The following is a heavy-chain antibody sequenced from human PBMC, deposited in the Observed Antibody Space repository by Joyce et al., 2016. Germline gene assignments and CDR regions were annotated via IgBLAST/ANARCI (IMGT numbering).Heavy chain of an antibody. CDR2: IKQDGSEK. CDR3: ARIVAAGTDY. V-gene: IGHV3-7*03. CDR1: GFPFSNYW. Sequence: EVQLVESGGGLVRPGGSLRLSCAASGFPFSNYWVSWVRQAPGKGLEWVANIKQDGSEKTYGDSVKGRFTISRDNAKNSLYLKMNSLRAEDTAVYYCARIVAAGTDYWGQGTLVTVSS. J-gene: IGHJ4*02. D-gene: IGHD6-13*01.